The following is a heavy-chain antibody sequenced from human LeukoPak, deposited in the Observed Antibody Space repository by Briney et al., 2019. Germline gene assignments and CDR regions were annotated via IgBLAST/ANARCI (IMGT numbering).Heavy chain of an antibody. CDR2: IWYDGSNK. D-gene: IGHD2-15*01. V-gene: IGHV3-33*01. CDR1: EFTFSSYG. CDR3: ARSRGDRDWYFDL. Sequence: GGSLRLSCAASEFTFSSYGMHWVRQAPGKGLEWVAVIWYDGSNKYYADSVKGRFTISRDNSKNTLYLQMNSLRAEDTAVYYCARSRGDRDWYFDLWGRGTLVTVSS. J-gene: IGHJ2*01.